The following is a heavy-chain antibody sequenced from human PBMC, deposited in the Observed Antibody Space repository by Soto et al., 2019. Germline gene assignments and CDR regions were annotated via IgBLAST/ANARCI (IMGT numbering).Heavy chain of an antibody. CDR2: INPNSGGT. Sequence: QVQLVQSGAEVKKPGASVKVSCKASGYTFTGYYMHWVRQAPGQGLEWMGWINPNSGGTNYAQKFQGRVTRTRDTSISTAYMELSRLRSDDTAVYYCARGMTTVTTGSGMDVWGQGTTVTVSS. CDR3: ARGMTTVTTGSGMDV. D-gene: IGHD4-4*01. V-gene: IGHV1-2*02. J-gene: IGHJ6*02. CDR1: GYTFTGYY.